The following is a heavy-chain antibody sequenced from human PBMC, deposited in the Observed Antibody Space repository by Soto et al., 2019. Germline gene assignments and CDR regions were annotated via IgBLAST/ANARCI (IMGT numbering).Heavy chain of an antibody. V-gene: IGHV4-61*01. CDR2: MYYSGST. CDR1: GGSVSSGSYY. CDR3: ARGVTMVRGVILYYFDY. J-gene: IGHJ4*02. D-gene: IGHD3-10*01. Sequence: PSETLSLTCTVSGGSVSSGSYYWSWIRQPPGKGLEWIGYMYYSGSTNYNPSLKSRVTISVDTSKNQFSLKLSSVTAADTAVYYCARGVTMVRGVILYYFDYWGQGTLVTVSS.